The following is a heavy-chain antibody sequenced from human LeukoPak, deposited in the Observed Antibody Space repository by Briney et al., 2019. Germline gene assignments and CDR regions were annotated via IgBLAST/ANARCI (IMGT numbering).Heavy chain of an antibody. CDR2: ISWNSGSI. Sequence: PGGSLRLSCAASGFTIDDYAMHWVRHAPGKGLEWVSGISWNSGSIGYADSVKGRFTISRDNAKNSLYLQMTSLRAEDTALYYCARVSVFGVLGNYYYMDVWGKGTTVTVSS. V-gene: IGHV3-9*01. D-gene: IGHD3-3*01. CDR1: GFTIDDYA. CDR3: ARVSVFGVLGNYYYMDV. J-gene: IGHJ6*03.